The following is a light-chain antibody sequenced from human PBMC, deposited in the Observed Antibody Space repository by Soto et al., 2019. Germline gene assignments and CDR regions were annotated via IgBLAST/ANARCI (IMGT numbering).Light chain of an antibody. CDR1: QSIRSY. V-gene: IGKV1-39*01. Sequence: DIQMTQSPSSLSASVGDRVTITCRASQSIRSYLNWYQQKPGKAPNLLIYVASSLQTGVPSRFSGSGSRTEFTLTISSVQPEDFATYYCQQSYTTPYSFGQGTKLEI. J-gene: IGKJ2*03. CDR2: VAS. CDR3: QQSYTTPYS.